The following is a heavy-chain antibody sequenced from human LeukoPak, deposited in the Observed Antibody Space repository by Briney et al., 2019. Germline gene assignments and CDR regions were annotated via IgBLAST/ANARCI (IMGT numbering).Heavy chain of an antibody. CDR3: ASGSGSSWSYYYYYGMDV. J-gene: IGHJ6*02. CDR2: INPSGGST. D-gene: IGHD6-13*01. V-gene: IGHV1-46*01. Sequence: GASVKVSCKASGYTFTSYHMHWVRQAPGQGLEWMGIINPSGGSTSYAQKFQGRVTMTRDTSTSTVYMELSSLRSEDTAVYYCASGSGSSWSYYYYYGMDVWGQGTTVTVSS. CDR1: GYTFTSYH.